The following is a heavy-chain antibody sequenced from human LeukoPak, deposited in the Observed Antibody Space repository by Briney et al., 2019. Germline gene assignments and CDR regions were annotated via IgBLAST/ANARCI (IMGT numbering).Heavy chain of an antibody. CDR1: GYTFTGYY. D-gene: IGHD3-10*01. J-gene: IGHJ6*03. Sequence: ASVKVSCKASGYTFTGYYMHWVRQAPGQGLEWMGWINPNSGGTNYAQKFQGRVTMTRDTSISTAYMELSRLRSDDTAVYYCARDVRYYYGSGSYSMAYYYYYMDVWGKGTTVTVSS. V-gene: IGHV1-2*02. CDR3: ARDVRYYYGSGSYSMAYYYYYMDV. CDR2: INPNSGGT.